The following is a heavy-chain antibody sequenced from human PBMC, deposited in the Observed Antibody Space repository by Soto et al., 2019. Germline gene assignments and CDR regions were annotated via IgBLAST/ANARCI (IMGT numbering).Heavy chain of an antibody. D-gene: IGHD1-26*01. CDR2: INAGNGNT. J-gene: IGHJ6*02. Sequence: ASVKVSCKASGYTFTSYAMHWVRQAPGQRLEWMGWINAGNGNTKYSQKFQGRVTITRDTSTSTAYMELSSLSSEDTAVYYCARAPFRQWVDVCGQGTTVTVSS. CDR1: GYTFTSYA. V-gene: IGHV1-3*01. CDR3: ARAPFRQWVDV.